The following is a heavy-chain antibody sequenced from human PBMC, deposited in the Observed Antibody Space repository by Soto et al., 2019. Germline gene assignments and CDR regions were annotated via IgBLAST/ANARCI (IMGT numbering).Heavy chain of an antibody. CDR2: IWYDGSNK. J-gene: IGHJ6*02. CDR3: ARDRRARGMDV. Sequence: QVQLLESVGGVVQPGRSLRLSCAASGFTFSSYGMHWVGQAPGKGLEWVAVIWYDGSNKYYADSVKGRFTISRDNSKNTLYLQMISLRAEDTAVYYCARDRRARGMDVWGQGTTVTVSS. V-gene: IGHV3-33*01. CDR1: GFTFSSYG.